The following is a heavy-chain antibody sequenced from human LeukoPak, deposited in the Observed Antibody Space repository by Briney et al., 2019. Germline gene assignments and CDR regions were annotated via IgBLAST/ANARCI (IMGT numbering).Heavy chain of an antibody. CDR2: INKDGSEE. CDR1: DFMFSDYW. V-gene: IGHV3-7*01. Sequence: PGGSLRLSCAASDFMFSDYWMSWVRQAPGKGPEWVANINKDGSEEHYVDSVKGRFTVSRDNAKNSLFLQMNSLRVEDTAMYYCATYDNWVAGDVWGQGTSVSVSS. D-gene: IGHD1-1*01. J-gene: IGHJ6*02. CDR3: ATYDNWVAGDV.